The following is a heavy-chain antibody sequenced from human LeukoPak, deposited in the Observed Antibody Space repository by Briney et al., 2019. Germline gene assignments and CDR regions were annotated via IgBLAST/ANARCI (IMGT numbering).Heavy chain of an antibody. CDR3: ARRDILTGYRDAFDI. CDR1: GYSFTSHW. J-gene: IGHJ3*02. CDR2: IYPGDSDT. Sequence: GESLKISCKGSGYSFTSHWIGWVRQMPGKGLEWMGIIYPGDSDTRYSPSFQGQVTISADKSISTAYLQWSSLEASDTAMYYCARRDILTGYRDAFDIWGQGTMVTVSS. D-gene: IGHD3-9*01. V-gene: IGHV5-51*01.